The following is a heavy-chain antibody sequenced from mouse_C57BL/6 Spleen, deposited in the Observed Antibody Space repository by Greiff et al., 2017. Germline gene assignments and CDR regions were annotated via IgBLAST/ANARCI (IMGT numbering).Heavy chain of an antibody. Sequence: EVQLVESGGGLVKPGGSLKLSCAASGFTFSDYGMHWVRQAPEKGLEWVAYISSGSSTIYYADTVKGRFTISRDNAKNTLFLQMTSLRSEDTAMYYCARRGGYYGSSYEYYFDYWGQGTTLTVSS. V-gene: IGHV5-17*01. D-gene: IGHD1-1*01. J-gene: IGHJ2*01. CDR2: ISSGSSTI. CDR3: ARRGGYYGSSYEYYFDY. CDR1: GFTFSDYG.